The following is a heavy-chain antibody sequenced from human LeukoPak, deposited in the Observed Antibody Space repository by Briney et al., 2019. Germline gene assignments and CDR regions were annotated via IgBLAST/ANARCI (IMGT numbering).Heavy chain of an antibody. D-gene: IGHD2-2*01. CDR2: IKSKTDGGTT. Sequence: PGGSLRLSCAASGFTFSNAWMSWVRQAPGKGLEWVGRIKSKTDGGTTGYAAPVKGRFAISRDDSKNTLYLQMNSLKTEDTAVYYCTTDLPVYCSSTSCFLWGQGTLVTVSS. J-gene: IGHJ4*02. CDR1: GFTFSNAW. CDR3: TTDLPVYCSSTSCFL. V-gene: IGHV3-15*01.